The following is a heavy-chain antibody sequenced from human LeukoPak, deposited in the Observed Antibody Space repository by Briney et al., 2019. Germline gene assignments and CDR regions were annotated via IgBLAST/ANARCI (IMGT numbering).Heavy chain of an antibody. CDR2: IYYSGST. CDR1: GGSISSYY. CDR3: ARVGWGSSWTLGYYYYYYMDV. Sequence: SSETLSLTCTVSGGSISSYYWSWIRQPPGKGLEWIGYIYYSGSTNYNPSLKSRVTISVEPSKNQFSLKLSSVTAADTAVYYCARVGWGSSWTLGYYYYYYMDVWGKGTTVTISS. D-gene: IGHD6-13*01. J-gene: IGHJ6*03. V-gene: IGHV4-59*01.